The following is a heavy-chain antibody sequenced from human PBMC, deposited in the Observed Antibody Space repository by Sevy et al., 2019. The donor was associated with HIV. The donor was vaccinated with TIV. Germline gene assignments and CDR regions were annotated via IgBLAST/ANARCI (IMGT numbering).Heavy chain of an antibody. CDR3: AKDLAGPGRRYFDY. CDR1: GFTFSNSG. V-gene: IGHV3-30*02. Sequence: GGSLRLSCTASGFTFSNSGMHWVRQVPGKGLEWVTFIRDDGSDKYYAVSVKGRFTISRDDSKNTLYLQMDSLRAEDTAIHYCAKDLAGPGRRYFDYWGQGTLVTVSS. D-gene: IGHD6-13*01. J-gene: IGHJ4*02. CDR2: IRDDGSDK.